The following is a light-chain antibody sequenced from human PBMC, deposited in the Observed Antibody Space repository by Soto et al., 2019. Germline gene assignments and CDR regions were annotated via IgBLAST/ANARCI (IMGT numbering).Light chain of an antibody. CDR3: QRYGSSPTWT. J-gene: IGKJ1*01. Sequence: EIVLTQSPGTLSLSLGERATLSCRASQSVSSSYLAWYQQKPGQAPRLLLYGASSRATGITDKFSGSGSGTDFTFTISRMEPEDYAVYYCQRYGSSPTWTFGQGTKVEIK. CDR2: GAS. V-gene: IGKV3-20*01. CDR1: QSVSSSY.